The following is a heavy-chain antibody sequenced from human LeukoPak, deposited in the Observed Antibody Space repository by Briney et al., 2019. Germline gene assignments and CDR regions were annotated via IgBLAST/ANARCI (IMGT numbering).Heavy chain of an antibody. Sequence: ASVKVSCKASGYTFTDYYMHWVRQSPGQGLEWMGRINPNNAGTNYAQKFQGRVAMTTDTSISTAYMELSSLRSDDTAVYYCARGGVTTRPWDYWGQGTQVTVSS. CDR1: GYTFTDYY. CDR3: ARGGVTTRPWDY. D-gene: IGHD2-8*02. V-gene: IGHV1-2*02. J-gene: IGHJ4*02. CDR2: INPNNAGT.